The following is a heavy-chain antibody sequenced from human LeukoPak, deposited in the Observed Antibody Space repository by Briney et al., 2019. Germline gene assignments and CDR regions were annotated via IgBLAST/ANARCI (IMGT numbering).Heavy chain of an antibody. Sequence: GGSLSLSCAASGFSFSGYTMNWVREAPGKGLEWNSYIGNTGIIWYADSVKGRFTISKDNAKNSLYLQMNSLRVEDTAVYYCTTDRDWAFDYWGQGTLVAVSS. CDR3: TTDRDWAFDY. CDR1: GFSFSGYT. D-gene: IGHD2-21*02. V-gene: IGHV3-48*01. CDR2: IGNTGII. J-gene: IGHJ4*02.